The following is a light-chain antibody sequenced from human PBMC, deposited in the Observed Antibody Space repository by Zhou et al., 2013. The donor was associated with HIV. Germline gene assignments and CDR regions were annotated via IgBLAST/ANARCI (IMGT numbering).Light chain of an antibody. CDR3: QQRSNWPLT. CDR2: GAS. Sequence: EIVMTQSPATLSVSPGERATLSCRASQSVSSNLAWYQQKPGQIPRLLIFGASTRATGVPARFTGSGSGTDFTLTISGLEPEDSGVYYCQQRSNWPLTFGGGTKVEIK. J-gene: IGKJ4*01. CDR1: QSVSSN. V-gene: IGKV3-11*01.